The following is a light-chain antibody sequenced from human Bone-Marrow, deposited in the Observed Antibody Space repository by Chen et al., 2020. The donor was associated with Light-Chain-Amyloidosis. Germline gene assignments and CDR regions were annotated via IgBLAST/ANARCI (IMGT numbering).Light chain of an antibody. V-gene: IGKV1-12*01. CDR3: QQCCNSPPYT. CDR2: AAS. J-gene: IGKJ2*01. Sequence: DIQMTQSPSSVSSSVGDRVTITCRASQGISSWLVWYQQKPGKAPKLLIYAASSLQSGVPSRFSGSGSGTDFTLTISRLEPEDFAVYYCQQCCNSPPYTFGQGTKLEIK. CDR1: QGISSW.